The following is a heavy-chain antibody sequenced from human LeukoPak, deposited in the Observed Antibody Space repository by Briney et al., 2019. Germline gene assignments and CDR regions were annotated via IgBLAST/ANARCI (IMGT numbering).Heavy chain of an antibody. CDR2: IKSDGSST. V-gene: IGHV3-74*01. CDR1: GFTFTSYW. D-gene: IGHD4-23*01. J-gene: IGHJ4*02. CDR3: AGDPDYGGSSRFDY. Sequence: GGSLRLSCAASGFTFTSYWMHWVRQAPGKGLVWVSRIKSDGSSTSYAGSVKGRFTISRDNAKNTLYLQMNSLRGEDTAVYYCAGDPDYGGSSRFDYWGQGTLVTVSS.